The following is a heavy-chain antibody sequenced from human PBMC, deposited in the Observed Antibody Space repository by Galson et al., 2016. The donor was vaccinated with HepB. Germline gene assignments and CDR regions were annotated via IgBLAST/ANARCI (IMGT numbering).Heavy chain of an antibody. CDR3: AREADMGRESTTYDVFDI. V-gene: IGHV6-1*01. Sequence: CAISGDSVSSDSAGWNWIRQSPERGLEWLGRTYYRSKWFNDYAVSVMGRITINPDTSKNQVSLQLNSVTPEDTAMYFCAREADMGRESTTYDVFDIWGRGTMATVSS. J-gene: IGHJ3*02. CDR1: GDSVSSDSAG. D-gene: IGHD3-10*01. CDR2: TYYRSKWFN.